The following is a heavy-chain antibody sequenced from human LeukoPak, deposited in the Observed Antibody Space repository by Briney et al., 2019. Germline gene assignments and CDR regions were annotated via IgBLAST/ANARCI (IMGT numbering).Heavy chain of an antibody. CDR2: IYYSGST. CDR3: ARRRAAAGTRSWFDP. V-gene: IGHV4-39*01. D-gene: IGHD6-13*01. CDR1: GGSISSSSYY. Sequence: SETLSLTCTVSGGSISSSSYYWGWIRQPPGKGLEWIGSIYYSGSTYCNPSLKSRVTMSVDTSKNQFSLKLSSVTAADTAVYYCARRRAAAGTRSWFDPWGQGTLVTVSS. J-gene: IGHJ5*02.